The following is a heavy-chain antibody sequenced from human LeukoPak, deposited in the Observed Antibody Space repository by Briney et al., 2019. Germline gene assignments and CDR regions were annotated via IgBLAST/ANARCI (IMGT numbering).Heavy chain of an antibody. CDR3: ARVRDYYDSSGYSLYAFDI. CDR1: GYTFTSYD. Sequence: GASVKVSCKXSGYTFTSYDINWVRQATGQGLEWMGWMNPNSGNTGYAQRFQGRVTMTRNTSISTAYMELSSLRSEDTAVYYCARVRDYYDSSGYSLYAFDIWGQGTMVTVSS. D-gene: IGHD3-22*01. V-gene: IGHV1-8*01. J-gene: IGHJ3*02. CDR2: MNPNSGNT.